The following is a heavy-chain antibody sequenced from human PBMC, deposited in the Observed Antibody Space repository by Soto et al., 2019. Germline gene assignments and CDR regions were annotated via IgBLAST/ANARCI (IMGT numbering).Heavy chain of an antibody. CDR1: GFTFSSYG. CDR2: SSATGAGT. J-gene: IGHJ4*02. D-gene: IGHD1-7*01. V-gene: IGHV3-23*01. CDR3: AKDRWAGGNYGFYSDF. Sequence: EVQLLESGGGLVQPGGSLRLSCAASGFTFSSYGMTWVRQAPGKGPEWVSFSSATGAGTYYADSVKGRFTISRDNSKNTLYLQMTSLRADDTAVYYCAKDRWAGGNYGFYSDFWGQGALVIVSS.